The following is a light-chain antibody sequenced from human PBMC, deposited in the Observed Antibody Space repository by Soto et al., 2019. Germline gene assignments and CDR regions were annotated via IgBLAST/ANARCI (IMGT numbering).Light chain of an antibody. J-gene: IGKJ1*01. CDR2: AAS. CDR1: QGISTY. V-gene: IGKV1-39*01. Sequence: IQVSLSAFSMSSSVGHRVPPPYRASQGISTYLNWYQQKPGKAPKLLIYAASSLQSGVPSRFSGSGSETDFTLTISSLQPEDFATYSCQQSYSTTWTFGQGTKVDIK. CDR3: QQSYSTTWT.